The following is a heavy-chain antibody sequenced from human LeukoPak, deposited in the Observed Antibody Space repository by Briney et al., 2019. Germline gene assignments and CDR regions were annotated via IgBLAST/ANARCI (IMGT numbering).Heavy chain of an antibody. Sequence: GGSLRLSCAGSGFLFSSYAIHWVRQAPGKGLEWVAVISYDGSNKNYADSVKGRFTVSRDNSKNTLYLQMNSLRAEDTAVYYCASSPYYYDRGGGLHWFDPWGQGTLVTVSS. CDR3: ASSPYYYDRGGGLHWFDP. D-gene: IGHD3-22*01. CDR1: GFLFSSYA. V-gene: IGHV3-30-3*01. J-gene: IGHJ5*02. CDR2: ISYDGSNK.